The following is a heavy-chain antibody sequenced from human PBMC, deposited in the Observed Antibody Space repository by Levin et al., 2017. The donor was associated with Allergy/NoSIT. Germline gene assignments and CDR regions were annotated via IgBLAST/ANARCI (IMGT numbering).Heavy chain of an antibody. J-gene: IGHJ4*02. V-gene: IGHV4-39*01. CDR2: IYYSGST. D-gene: IGHD3-10*01. Sequence: SQTLSLTCTVSGGSISSSSYYWGWIRQPPGKGLEWIGSIYYSGSTYYNPSLKSRVTISVDTSKNQFSLKLSSVTAADTAVYYCARQVLYYGSGRYYNYFDYWGQGTLVTVSS. CDR3: ARQVLYYGSGRYYNYFDY. CDR1: GGSISSSSYY.